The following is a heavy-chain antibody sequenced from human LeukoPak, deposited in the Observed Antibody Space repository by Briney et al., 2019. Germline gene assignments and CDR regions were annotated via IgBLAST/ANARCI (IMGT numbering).Heavy chain of an antibody. J-gene: IGHJ6*02. D-gene: IGHD6-19*01. V-gene: IGHV4-30-2*01. CDR2: IYHSGST. CDR1: GGSISSGGYS. CDR3: ARDRGYSSGGGHYYYGMDV. Sequence: PSETLSLTCAVSGGSISSGGYSWSWIRQPPGKGLEWIGYIYHSGSTYYNPSLKSRVTISVDRSKNQFSLQLNSVTPEDTAVYYCARDRGYSSGGGHYYYGMDVWGQGTTVTVSS.